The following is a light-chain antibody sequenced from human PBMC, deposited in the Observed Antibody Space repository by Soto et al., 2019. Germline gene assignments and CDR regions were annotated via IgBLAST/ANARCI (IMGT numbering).Light chain of an antibody. Sequence: DIVMTQSPDSLAVALGERATINCKSSQSVLYSSNNKNYLACYEXKPGQPPKLXIYWASTRESGVPDRFSGSGSGTDGTLTISSLQAEDVAVYYCQQYYRTPQTFGQGTKVDI. CDR2: WAS. CDR1: QSVLYSSNNKNY. J-gene: IGKJ1*01. V-gene: IGKV4-1*01. CDR3: QQYYRTPQT.